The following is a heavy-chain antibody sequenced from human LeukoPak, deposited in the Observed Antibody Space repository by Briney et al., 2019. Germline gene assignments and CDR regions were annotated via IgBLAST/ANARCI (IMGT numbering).Heavy chain of an antibody. J-gene: IGHJ6*03. CDR2: ISAYNGNT. CDR1: GYTFTSYG. Sequence: ASVKVSCKASGYTFTSYGISWVRQAPGPGLEWMGWISAYNGNTNYAQKLQGRVTMTTDTSTSTAYMELRSLRSDDTAVYYCARVKTYYYGSGSYLPYYYMDVWGKGTTVTISS. CDR3: ARVKTYYYGSGSYLPYYYMDV. D-gene: IGHD3-10*01. V-gene: IGHV1-18*01.